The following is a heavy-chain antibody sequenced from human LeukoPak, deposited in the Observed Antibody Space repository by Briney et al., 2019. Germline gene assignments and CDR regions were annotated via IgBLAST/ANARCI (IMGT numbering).Heavy chain of an antibody. V-gene: IGHV3-21*01. Sequence: PGGSLRLSCAASGFTFSSYAMSWVRQAPGKGLEWVSSISSSSSYIYYADSVKGRFTISRDNAKNSLYLQMNSLRAEDTAVYYCARDYYYDSSGYIPAADAIAFWGQGTMVTVSS. CDR3: ARDYYYDSSGYIPAADAIAF. J-gene: IGHJ3*01. CDR2: ISSSSSYI. D-gene: IGHD3-22*01. CDR1: GFTFSSYA.